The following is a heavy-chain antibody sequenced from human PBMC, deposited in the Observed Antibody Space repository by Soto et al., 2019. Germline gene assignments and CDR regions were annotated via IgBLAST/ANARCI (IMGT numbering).Heavy chain of an antibody. Sequence: NPSETLSLTCTASGGSISSGGYYWSWIRQHPGKGLEWIGYIYYSGSTYYNPSLRSRVTISVDTSKNQFSLKLSSVTAADTAVYYCARVARVRGVRENIFDYWGQGTLVTVSS. V-gene: IGHV4-31*03. J-gene: IGHJ4*02. CDR3: ARVARVRGVRENIFDY. CDR2: IYYSGST. CDR1: GGSISSGGYY. D-gene: IGHD3-10*01.